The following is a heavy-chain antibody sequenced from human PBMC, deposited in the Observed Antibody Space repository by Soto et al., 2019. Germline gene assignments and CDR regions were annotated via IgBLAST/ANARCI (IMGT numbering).Heavy chain of an antibody. CDR1: GYTFTSYY. V-gene: IGHV1-46*01. J-gene: IGHJ4*02. CDR3: ARAEGRNYDFWSGYYLNYFDY. CDR2: INPSGGST. Sequence: ASVKVSGKASGYTFTSYYMHWVRQAPGQGLEWMGIINPSGGSTSYAQKFQGRVTMTRDTSTSTVYMELSSLRSEDTAVYYCARAEGRNYDFWSGYYLNYFDYWGQGTLVTVSS. D-gene: IGHD3-3*01.